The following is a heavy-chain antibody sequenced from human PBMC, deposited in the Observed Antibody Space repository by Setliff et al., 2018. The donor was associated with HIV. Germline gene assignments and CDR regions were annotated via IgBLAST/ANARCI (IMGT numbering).Heavy chain of an antibody. CDR1: GYTFTSYA. Sequence: ASVKVSCKASGYTFTSYAMNWVRQAPGQGLEWMGWINTNTGNPTYAQGFTGRFVFSLDTSVTTSYLQINSLKAEDTAVYYCARDLLGDPDAFDIWGQGTQVTVSS. D-gene: IGHD3-16*01. V-gene: IGHV7-4-1*02. CDR2: INTNTGNP. J-gene: IGHJ3*02. CDR3: ARDLLGDPDAFDI.